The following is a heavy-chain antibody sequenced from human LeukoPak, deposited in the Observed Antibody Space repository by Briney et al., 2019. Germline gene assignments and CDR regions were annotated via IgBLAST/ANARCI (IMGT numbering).Heavy chain of an antibody. V-gene: IGHV4-59*02. CDR2: ISYSGST. Sequence: KPSETLSLTCTVSGGSVRNSYWSWIRKPPGKGLEWIGYISYSGSTNYNPSLKSRVTISVDTSKNQFSLNLYSVTAADTAVYYCARRGFLDYWGQGTLVTVSS. CDR3: ARRGFLDY. D-gene: IGHD3-10*01. J-gene: IGHJ4*02. CDR1: GGSVRNSY.